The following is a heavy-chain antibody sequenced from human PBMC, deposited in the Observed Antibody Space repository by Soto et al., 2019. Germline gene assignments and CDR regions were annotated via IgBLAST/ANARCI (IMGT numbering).Heavy chain of an antibody. CDR2: MYPGDSDT. Sequence: PGESLKISCKGSGYSFATHWIGWVRQMPGKGLEWMGIMYPGDSDTRYGPSFEGRVTISADKSINTAYLQRHSLEAADTAMYYCARRGRELDNYDVLIGFDYWGQGTLVTVLL. V-gene: IGHV5-51*01. D-gene: IGHD3-9*01. J-gene: IGHJ4*02. CDR1: GYSFATHW. CDR3: ARRGRELDNYDVLIGFDY.